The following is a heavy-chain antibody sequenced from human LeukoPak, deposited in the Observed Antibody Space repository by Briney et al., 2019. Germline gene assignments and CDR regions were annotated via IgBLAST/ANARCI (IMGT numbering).Heavy chain of an antibody. V-gene: IGHV3-23*01. CDR1: GFTFSSYV. D-gene: IGHD3-10*01. Sequence: GGSLRLSCSASGFTFSSYVMTWVRQAPGQGLEWVSAISGSGDDTYYADSVKGQFTISRDNSKNTLYLQMNSLRAEDTAVYYCAKKEAMIRGVPYYYDFWGQGTLVTVSS. CDR3: AKKEAMIRGVPYYYDF. CDR2: ISGSGDDT. J-gene: IGHJ4*02.